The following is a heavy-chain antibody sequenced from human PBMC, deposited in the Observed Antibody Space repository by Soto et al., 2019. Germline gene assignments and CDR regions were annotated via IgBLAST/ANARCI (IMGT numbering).Heavy chain of an antibody. V-gene: IGHV5-51*01. Sequence: GESLKLSCKGSGYSFTTYWIAWVRQMPGKGLEWMGIIYPGDSDSSNSPSFKRQTTISAATYISTAYLPCTSLKASDTAMYYSARQVYNYDVVAPHALDIWGPGTMVTVSS. CDR2: IYPGDSDS. J-gene: IGHJ3*02. D-gene: IGHD3-10*02. CDR3: ARQVYNYDVVAPHALDI. CDR1: GYSFTTYW.